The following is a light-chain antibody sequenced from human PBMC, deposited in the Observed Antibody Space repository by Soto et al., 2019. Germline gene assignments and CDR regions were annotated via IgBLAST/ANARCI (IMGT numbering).Light chain of an antibody. V-gene: IGKV3-20*01. CDR1: QSVSSTY. J-gene: IGKJ2*01. CDR3: QQYGSSPYT. CDR2: AAS. Sequence: EIVLTQSPGTVSLSPGERATLSCRASQSVSSTYLAWYQQKPGQAPRLLIYAASSRATGIPDRFSGSGSGTDFTLTISRLEPEDFAVYYCQQYGSSPYTVGRGTRLDI.